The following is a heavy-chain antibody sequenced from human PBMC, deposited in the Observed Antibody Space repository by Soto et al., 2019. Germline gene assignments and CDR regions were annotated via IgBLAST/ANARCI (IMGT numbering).Heavy chain of an antibody. CDR1: CGSISGSY. CDR2: VYYTGST. CDR3: ARSVAVPGAHIDY. Sequence: KASETLSLTCSVSCGSISGSYWSWIRQSPGKGLEWLGYVYYTGSTNYSPSLRSRASISVDTSKNEFSLRLSSVTAADTAVYFCARSVAVPGAHIDYWGQGTQVTVSS. J-gene: IGHJ4*02. V-gene: IGHV4-59*01. D-gene: IGHD6-19*01.